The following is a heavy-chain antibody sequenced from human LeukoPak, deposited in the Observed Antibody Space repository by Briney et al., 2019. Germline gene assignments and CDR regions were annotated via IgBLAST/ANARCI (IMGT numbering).Heavy chain of an antibody. D-gene: IGHD3-10*01. CDR2: IYYCRST. CDR1: GGSISSSSHY. V-gene: IGHV4-39*01. J-gene: IGHJ4*02. CDR3: ARSTMVRGVISNLDY. Sequence: AETLSLTCTVSGGSISSSSHYWGWIRQPPGKGLEWIGRIYYCRSTYYNPSLKSRVTISVETSKNLCSLKLSSVTAADTAVYYCARSTMVRGVISNLDYWGQGTLVTVSS.